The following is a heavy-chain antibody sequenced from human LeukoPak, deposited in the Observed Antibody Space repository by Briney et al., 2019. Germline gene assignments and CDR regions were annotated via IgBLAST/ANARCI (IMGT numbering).Heavy chain of an antibody. CDR1: GFPFSSYS. CDR3: AKDQGLNHGFDV. J-gene: IGHJ3*01. D-gene: IGHD4/OR15-4a*01. Sequence: PGGPLRLSCAASGFPFSSYSMIWVPQAPGKGLEGVSSISNGSSYIYYADSVKGRFSISRDHAKNSLYLQMNTLGAEDTAVYYCAKDQGLNHGFDVWGQGTMVTVSS. V-gene: IGHV3-21*01. CDR2: ISNGSSYI.